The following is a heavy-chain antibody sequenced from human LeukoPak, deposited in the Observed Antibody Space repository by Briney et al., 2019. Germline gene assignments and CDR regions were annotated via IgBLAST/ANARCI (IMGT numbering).Heavy chain of an antibody. CDR3: AREKTGEGDDAFDI. CDR2: INAANGNT. V-gene: IGHV1-3*01. Sequence: ASVKVSCKASGYIFTTYNVHWVCQAPGQRLEWMGWINAANGNTKSSQKFQGRVTITRDTSATTAYMELSSLRSEDTAVYYCAREKTGEGDDAFDIWGQGTMVTVSS. J-gene: IGHJ3*02. D-gene: IGHD7-27*01. CDR1: GYIFTTYN.